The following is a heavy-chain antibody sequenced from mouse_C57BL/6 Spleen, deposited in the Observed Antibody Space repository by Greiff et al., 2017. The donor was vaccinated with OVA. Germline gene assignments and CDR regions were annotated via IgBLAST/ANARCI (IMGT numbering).Heavy chain of an antibody. CDR1: GFNITDYY. Sequence: VQLQQSGAELVKPGASVKLSCTASGFNITDYYMHWVKQRTEQGLEWIGRIDPGDGETKYAPKFQGKATITADTSSNTAYLHLSSLTSEDTAVYYCARSITSLYYFDYWGQGTTLTVSS. CDR2: IDPGDGET. V-gene: IGHV14-2*01. D-gene: IGHD1-2*01. J-gene: IGHJ2*01. CDR3: ARSITSLYYFDY.